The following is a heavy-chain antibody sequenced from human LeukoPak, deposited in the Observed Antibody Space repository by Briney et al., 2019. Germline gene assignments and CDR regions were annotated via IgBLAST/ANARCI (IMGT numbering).Heavy chain of an antibody. CDR3: ARERGGEGATIDY. Sequence: GGSLRLSCAASGFTFSSYSMNWVRQAPGKGLVWVSSISSSSSYIYYADSVKGRFTISRDNAKNSLYLQMNSLRAEDTAVYYCARERGGEGATIDYWGQGTLVTVSS. V-gene: IGHV3-21*01. CDR1: GFTFSSYS. CDR2: ISSSSSYI. D-gene: IGHD1-26*01. J-gene: IGHJ4*02.